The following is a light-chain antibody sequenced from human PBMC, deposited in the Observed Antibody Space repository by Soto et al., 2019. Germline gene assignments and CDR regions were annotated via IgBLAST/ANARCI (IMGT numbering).Light chain of an antibody. CDR1: QSISTE. CDR2: SAS. Sequence: EIAMTQSPATLSVSPGERATLSCRASQSISTELAWYQQIPGQPPRLLIYSASTRATGVPARFTGSGSGSEFTLNISGLQAEEFAIYDCQHGHNWPLTFCQGTMLEI. V-gene: IGKV3-15*01. CDR3: QHGHNWPLT. J-gene: IGKJ2*01.